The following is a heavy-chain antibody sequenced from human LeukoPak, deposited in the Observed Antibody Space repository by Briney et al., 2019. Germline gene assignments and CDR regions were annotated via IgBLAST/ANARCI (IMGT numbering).Heavy chain of an antibody. D-gene: IGHD2-8*01. CDR2: ISSSSSYI. CDR3: ARDCTNGVCFDY. CDR1: RFTFNSYS. J-gene: IGHJ4*02. Sequence: GGSLRLSCAASRFTFNSYSMNWVPQAPGKGLEGVSYISSSSSYIYYADSVKGRFTISRDNAKNSLYLQMNSLRAEDTAVYYCARDCTNGVCFDYWGEGTLVTVSS. V-gene: IGHV3-21*01.